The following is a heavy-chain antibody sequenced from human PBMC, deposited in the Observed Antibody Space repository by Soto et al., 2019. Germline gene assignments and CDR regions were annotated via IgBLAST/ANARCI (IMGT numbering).Heavy chain of an antibody. CDR1: GYTFTSYD. CDR2: MNPNSGNT. V-gene: IGHV1-8*01. J-gene: IGHJ5*02. Sequence: ASVKVSCKASGYTFTSYDINWVRQATGQGLEWMGWMNPNSGNTGYAQKFQGRVTMTRNTSISTAYMELSSLRSEDTAVYYCARGLDFWSGYYWIKGFDPWGQGTLVTVSS. D-gene: IGHD3-3*01. CDR3: ARGLDFWSGYYWIKGFDP.